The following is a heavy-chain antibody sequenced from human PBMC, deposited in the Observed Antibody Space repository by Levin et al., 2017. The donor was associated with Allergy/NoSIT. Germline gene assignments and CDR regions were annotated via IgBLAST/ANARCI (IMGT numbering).Heavy chain of an antibody. V-gene: IGHV4-34*01. Sequence: ETLSLTCAVYGGSFSGYYWSWIRQPPGKGLEWIGEINHSGSTNYNPSLKSRVTISVDTSKNQFSLVGGAVTAADTAVYYCARGRLTYSRYYGSERGSGAGEGGQGTLVTVS. CDR1: GGSFSGYY. CDR2: INHSGST. D-gene: IGHD3-10*01. J-gene: IGHJ4*02. CDR3: ARGRLTYSRYYGSERGSGAGE.